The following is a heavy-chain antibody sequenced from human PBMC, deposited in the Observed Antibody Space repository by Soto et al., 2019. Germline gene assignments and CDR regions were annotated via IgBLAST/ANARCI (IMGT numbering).Heavy chain of an antibody. CDR1: GYSLIMYY. CDR3: ARSPYSSVYYYAIDY. J-gene: IGHJ4*02. D-gene: IGHD3-22*01. V-gene: IGHV1-46*01. Sequence: ASVKVSCKASGYSLIMYYIHWMRQAPGQGLEWMGIINPNSGSTTYAQKFQGRVTMTRDTSTSTVYMDLSSLRSEDTAVYYCARSPYSSVYYYAIDYWGQGTQVTAPS. CDR2: INPNSGST.